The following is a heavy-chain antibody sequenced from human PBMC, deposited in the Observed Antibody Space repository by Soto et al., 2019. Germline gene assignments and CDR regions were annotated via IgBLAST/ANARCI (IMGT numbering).Heavy chain of an antibody. D-gene: IGHD6-13*01. CDR2: IYWDDNK. CDR1: GFSLSTSGVG. V-gene: IGHV2-5*02. Sequence: QITLKESGPTVVKPTQPLTLTCTFSGFSLSTSGVGVGWIRQPPGKALEWLALIYWDDNKRFSPSLESRLTITKDTSKNQVVLTMTNMDPVDTATYYCAHSDTSSWYRGAFDIWGQGTMVTVSS. CDR3: AHSDTSSWYRGAFDI. J-gene: IGHJ3*02.